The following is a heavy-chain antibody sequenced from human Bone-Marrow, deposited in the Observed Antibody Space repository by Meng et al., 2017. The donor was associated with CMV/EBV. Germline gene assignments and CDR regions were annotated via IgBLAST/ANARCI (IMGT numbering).Heavy chain of an antibody. D-gene: IGHD2-8*01. CDR1: GFTFSSFA. Sequence: ASGFTFSSFAMHWVRQAPGKGLEYVAATSSNGNSRFYGTAVKGRFTVSRDNSKNTLYLQMDSLRSEDMAVYFCARGTDASAYHPTDFWGQGTLVTVSS. CDR2: TSSNGNSR. CDR3: ARGTDASAYHPTDF. V-gene: IGHV3-64*01. J-gene: IGHJ4*02.